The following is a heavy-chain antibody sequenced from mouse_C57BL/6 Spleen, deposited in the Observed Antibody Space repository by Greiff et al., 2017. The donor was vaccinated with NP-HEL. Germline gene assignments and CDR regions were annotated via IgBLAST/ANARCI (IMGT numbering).Heavy chain of an antibody. Sequence: QVQLQQPGAELVKPGASVKLSCKASGYTFTSYWMQWVKQRPGQGLEWIGEIDPSDSYTNYNQKFKGKATLTVDTSSSTAYMQLSSLTSEDAAVYYCARGDYGSSPFAYWGQGTLVTVSA. CDR3: ARGDYGSSPFAY. V-gene: IGHV1-50*01. J-gene: IGHJ3*01. D-gene: IGHD1-1*01. CDR1: GYTFTSYW. CDR2: IDPSDSYT.